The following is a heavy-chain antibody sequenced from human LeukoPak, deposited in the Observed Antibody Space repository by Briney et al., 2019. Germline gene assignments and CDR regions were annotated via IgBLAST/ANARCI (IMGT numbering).Heavy chain of an antibody. Sequence: GGSLRLSCTTSGFNFRAYWMAWVRQAPGKGLEWVAYISSSGDTMYYADSVKGRFTISRDNAQNSLHLQMNSLRDEDTAVYYCNSWDIDTWGQGTLVTVSS. CDR3: NSWDIDT. J-gene: IGHJ5*02. V-gene: IGHV3-48*02. CDR1: GFNFRAYW. D-gene: IGHD1-26*01. CDR2: ISSSGDTM.